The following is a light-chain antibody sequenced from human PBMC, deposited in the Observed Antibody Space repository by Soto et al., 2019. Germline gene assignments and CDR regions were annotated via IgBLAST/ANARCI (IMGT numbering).Light chain of an antibody. Sequence: EVVMRQSPATLSVSPGEGATRSCRASQGIGDTLAWYQHKPGQTPRLLIYDTSTRATGVPTRFSASRSGAEFTLTINSLQSEDFAVYYCQPYNNWPLTFGGGTKVEIK. J-gene: IGKJ4*01. CDR1: QGIGDT. CDR2: DTS. CDR3: QPYNNWPLT. V-gene: IGKV3-15*01.